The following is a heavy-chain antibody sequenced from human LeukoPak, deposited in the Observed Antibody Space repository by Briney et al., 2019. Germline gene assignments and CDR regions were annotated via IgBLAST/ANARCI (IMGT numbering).Heavy chain of an antibody. D-gene: IGHD6-19*01. Sequence: GGSLRLSCAASGFTFSSYAMSWVRQAPGKGLEWVSAISGSGGSTYYADSVKGRFTISRDNFKNTLYLQMNSLRAEDTAVYYCAKVIAVAGIAFDYWGQGTLVTVSS. CDR2: ISGSGGST. CDR3: AKVIAVAGIAFDY. CDR1: GFTFSSYA. V-gene: IGHV3-23*01. J-gene: IGHJ4*02.